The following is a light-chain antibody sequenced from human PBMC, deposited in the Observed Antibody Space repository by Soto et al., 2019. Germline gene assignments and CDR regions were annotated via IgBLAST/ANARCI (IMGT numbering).Light chain of an antibody. CDR1: QSISSW. J-gene: IGKJ1*01. Sequence: DIQMTQSPSTLSASVGDRVTITCRASQSISSWLAWYQQTPGKAPKLLIYDASSLESRVRSTCSGSGSGPEFPLTISGLQPDDFATYSCQQYKTYGSFRQGTKVDIK. V-gene: IGKV1-5*01. CDR2: DAS. CDR3: QQYKTYGS.